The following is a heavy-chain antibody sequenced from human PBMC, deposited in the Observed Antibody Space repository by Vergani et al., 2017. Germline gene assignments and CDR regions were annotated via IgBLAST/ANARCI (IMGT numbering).Heavy chain of an antibody. D-gene: IGHD3-22*01. Sequence: QVQLQQWGAGLLKPSETLSLTCAVYGGSFSGYYWSWIRQPPGKGLEWIGEINHSGSTNYNPSLKSRVTISVDTSKNQFSLKLSSVTAADTAVYYCAAGAYDSSADLGYWGQGTLVTVSS. CDR3: AAGAYDSSADLGY. CDR1: GGSFSGYY. J-gene: IGHJ4*02. V-gene: IGHV4-34*01. CDR2: INHSGST.